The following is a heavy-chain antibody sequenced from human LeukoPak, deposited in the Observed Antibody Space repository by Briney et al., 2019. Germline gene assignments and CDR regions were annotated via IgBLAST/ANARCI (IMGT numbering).Heavy chain of an antibody. J-gene: IGHJ4*02. CDR2: IIGSGGST. CDR1: GFTFSSYA. D-gene: IGHD6-19*01. CDR3: AKDGYSSGWYSPTGHYFDY. V-gene: IGHV3-23*01. Sequence: GGSLRLSCAASGFTFSSYAMSWVRQAPGKGLEWVSAIIGSGGSTYYADSVKGRFTISRDNSKNTLYLQMNSLRAEDTAVYYCAKDGYSSGWYSPTGHYFDYWGQGTLVTVSS.